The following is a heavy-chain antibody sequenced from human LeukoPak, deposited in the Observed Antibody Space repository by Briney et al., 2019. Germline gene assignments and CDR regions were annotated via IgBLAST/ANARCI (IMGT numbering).Heavy chain of an antibody. CDR3: ARGESPYGSGSYFGY. J-gene: IGHJ4*02. Sequence: SETLSLSCTVSGGSISSYYWSWIRQPPGKGLEWIGYIYYSGSTNYNPSLKSRVTISVDTSKNQFSLKLSSVTAADTAVYYCARGESPYGSGSYFGYWGQGTLVTVSS. V-gene: IGHV4-59*01. D-gene: IGHD3-10*01. CDR2: IYYSGST. CDR1: GGSISSYY.